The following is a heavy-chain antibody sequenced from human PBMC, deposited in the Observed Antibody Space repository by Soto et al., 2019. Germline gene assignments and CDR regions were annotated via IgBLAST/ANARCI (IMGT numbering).Heavy chain of an antibody. J-gene: IGHJ6*02. D-gene: IGHD5-12*01. Sequence: PSETLSLTCTVSGDSIRSGIYYWGWIRQPPGKGLEWIGSAYYSGMTHYGPSLRGRVTISVDTSKNQFSLKLSSVTAADTAVYYCARGLGGYDKDYYYYYGMDVWGQGTTVTVSS. V-gene: IGHV4-39*07. CDR3: ARGLGGYDKDYYYYYGMDV. CDR2: AYYSGMT. CDR1: GDSIRSGIYY.